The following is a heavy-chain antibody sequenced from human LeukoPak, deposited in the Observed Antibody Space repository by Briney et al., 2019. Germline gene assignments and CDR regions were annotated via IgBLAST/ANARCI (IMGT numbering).Heavy chain of an antibody. V-gene: IGHV1-8*01. D-gene: IGHD2-21*02. CDR1: GHTFTSYD. J-gene: IGHJ4*02. CDR3: AVRDTPYCGGDCPLDY. Sequence: ASVKVSCKASGHTFTSYDINWVRQATGQGLEWMGWMNPNSGNTGYAQKFQGRVTMTRNTSISTAYMELSSLRSEDTAVYYCAVRDTPYCGGDCPLDYWGQGTLVTVSS. CDR2: MNPNSGNT.